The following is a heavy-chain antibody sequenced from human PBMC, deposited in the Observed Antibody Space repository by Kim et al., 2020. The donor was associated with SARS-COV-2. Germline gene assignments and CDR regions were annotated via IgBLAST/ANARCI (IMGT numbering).Heavy chain of an antibody. J-gene: IGHJ4*02. Sequence: GGSLRLSCSASGFTFSSYAMHWVRQAPGKGLEYVSAISSNGGSTYYADSVKGRFTISRDNSKNTLYLQMSSLRAEDTAVYYCVKPYEWIQEAYYFDYWGQGTLVTVSS. CDR1: GFTFSSYA. CDR3: VKPYEWIQEAYYFDY. V-gene: IGHV3-64D*09. CDR2: ISSNGGST. D-gene: IGHD5-18*01.